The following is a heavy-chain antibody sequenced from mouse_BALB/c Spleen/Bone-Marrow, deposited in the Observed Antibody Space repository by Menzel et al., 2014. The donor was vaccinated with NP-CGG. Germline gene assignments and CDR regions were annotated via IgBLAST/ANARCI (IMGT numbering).Heavy chain of an antibody. V-gene: IGHV5-6-3*01. Sequence: GLVKPGGSLELCCKASGFSLSSSYWISWVRQAPGKGLEWIGCIYAGSSGTTHYASWVSGRFTLSRDIDQSTGCLQLNSLTAADTAMYYCARYRAGYGGSGYATDAFDPWAPGTLVTVSS. CDR1: GFSLSSSYW. D-gene: IGHD1-1*02. CDR3: ARYRAGYGGSGYATDAFDP. CDR2: IYAGSSGTT. J-gene: IGHJ1*01.